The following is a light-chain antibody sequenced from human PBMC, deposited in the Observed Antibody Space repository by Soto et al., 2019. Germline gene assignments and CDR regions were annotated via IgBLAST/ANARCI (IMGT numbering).Light chain of an antibody. CDR3: QSYDSSLSVV. CDR2: GNS. J-gene: IGLJ2*01. V-gene: IGLV1-40*01. CDR1: NSNIGAFYD. Sequence: QSVLTQPPSVSGAPGQRVTISCTGSNSNIGAFYDVHWYQQVPGTAPKLLIYGNSNRPSGVPDRFSGSKSGTSASLAITGLRAEDEADYYCQSYDSSLSVVFGGGTKLTVL.